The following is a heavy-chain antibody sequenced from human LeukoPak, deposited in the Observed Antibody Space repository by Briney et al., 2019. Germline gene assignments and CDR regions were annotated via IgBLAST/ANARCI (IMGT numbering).Heavy chain of an antibody. CDR2: IYDSGST. J-gene: IGHJ4*02. D-gene: IGHD4-17*01. CDR1: GGSINGYY. CDR3: ARVYGDYVDY. Sequence: SETLSLTCTVSGGSINGYYWSWIRQPPGKGLEWIGYIYDSGSTNYNPSLKSRVTISVDTSKNQFSLKLSSVSAADTAVYYCARVYGDYVDYWGQGALVTVSS. V-gene: IGHV4-59*01.